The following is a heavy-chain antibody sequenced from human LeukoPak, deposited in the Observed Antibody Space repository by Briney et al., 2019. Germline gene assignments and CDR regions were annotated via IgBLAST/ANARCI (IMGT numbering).Heavy chain of an antibody. CDR1: GFTVSSYA. J-gene: IGHJ5*02. CDR3: AREATPQEFYDILTGHLDP. V-gene: IGHV3-23*01. D-gene: IGHD3-9*01. CDR2: ISGSGGST. Sequence: GRSLRLSCAASGFTVSSYAMSWVRQAPGKGLEWVSAISGSGGSTYYADSVKGRFTISRDNAKNSLYLQMNSLRAEDTAVYYCAREATPQEFYDILTGHLDPWGQGTLVTVSS.